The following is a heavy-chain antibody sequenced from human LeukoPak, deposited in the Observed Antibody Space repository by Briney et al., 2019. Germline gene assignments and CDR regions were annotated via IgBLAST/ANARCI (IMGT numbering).Heavy chain of an antibody. J-gene: IGHJ4*02. Sequence: ASVKVSCKASGYSFNSQGMNWVRQVPGQGLEWMGWINTHSGNPTYAQGFTGRFVFSLDTSVSTAYLQISSLKAEDTAVYYCARDTPGLRYWGQGTLVTVSS. CDR1: GYSFNSQG. V-gene: IGHV7-4-1*02. CDR3: ARDTPGLRY. D-gene: IGHD7-27*01. CDR2: INTHSGNP.